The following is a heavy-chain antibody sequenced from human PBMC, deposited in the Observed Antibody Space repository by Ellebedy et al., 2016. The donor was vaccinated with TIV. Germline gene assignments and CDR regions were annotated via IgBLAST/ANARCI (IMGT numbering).Heavy chain of an antibody. V-gene: IGHV3-48*02. Sequence: PGGSLGLSCAASGFTFSSYSMNWVRQAPGKGLEWVSYISSSSSTIYYADSVKVRFTISRDNAKNLLYLQMNRLRDEDTAVDYCARDGKQLDYWGQGTLVIVSS. D-gene: IGHD1/OR15-1a*01. J-gene: IGHJ4*02. CDR2: ISSSSSTI. CDR3: ARDGKQLDY. CDR1: GFTFSSYS.